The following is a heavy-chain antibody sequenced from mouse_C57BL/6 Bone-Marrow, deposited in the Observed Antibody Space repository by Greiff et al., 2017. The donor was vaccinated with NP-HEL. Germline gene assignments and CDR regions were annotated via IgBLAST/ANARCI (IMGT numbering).Heavy chain of an antibody. D-gene: IGHD2-3*01. CDR1: GYTFTSYT. CDR2: INPSSGYT. CDR3: ARRGDGYSWFAY. J-gene: IGHJ3*01. V-gene: IGHV1-4*01. Sequence: VQLQQSGAELARPGASVKMSCKASGYTFTSYTMHWVKQRPGQGLEWIGYINPSSGYTKYNQKFKDKATLTADKSSSTAYMQLSSLTSEDSAVYYGARRGDGYSWFAYWGQGTLVTVSA.